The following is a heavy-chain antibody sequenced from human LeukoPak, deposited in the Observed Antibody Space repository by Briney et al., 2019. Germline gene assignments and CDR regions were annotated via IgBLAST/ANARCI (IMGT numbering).Heavy chain of an antibody. J-gene: IGHJ4*02. CDR1: GGSFSGYY. CDR2: INHGGST. V-gene: IGHV4-34*01. CDR3: ARRDCSSTSCPLADLDY. D-gene: IGHD2-2*01. Sequence: SETLSLTCAVYGGSFSGYYWSWIRQPPAKGLEWIGEINHGGSTNYNPSLKSRVTISVDTSKNQFSLKMSPVTAADTAVYYCARRDCSSTSCPLADLDYWGQGTLVTVSS.